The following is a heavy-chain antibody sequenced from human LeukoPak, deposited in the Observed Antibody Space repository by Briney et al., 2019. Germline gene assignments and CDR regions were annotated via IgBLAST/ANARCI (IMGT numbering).Heavy chain of an antibody. CDR3: AREVSYDFWSGYVDY. CDR2: ISGSSNTK. V-gene: IGHV3-48*04. Sequence: GGSLRLSCTASGFTFSTYSMNWVRQAPGKGLEWVSYISGSSNTKYYADSVKGRFTISRDNAKNSLYLQMNSLRAEDTAVYYCAREVSYDFWSGYVDYWGQGTLVTVSS. CDR1: GFTFSTYS. J-gene: IGHJ4*02. D-gene: IGHD3-3*01.